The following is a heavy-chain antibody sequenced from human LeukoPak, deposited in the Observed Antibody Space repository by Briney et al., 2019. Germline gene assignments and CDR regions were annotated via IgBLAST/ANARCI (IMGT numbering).Heavy chain of an antibody. V-gene: IGHV4-34*01. CDR3: VRQGTNSGYYLLDY. Sequence: SETLSLTCAVYGAALSEYYWSWIRQSPGKGLEWIGEVAHRGPTVYSPTLNRKYNPSFKSRVTMSVDPSKNQFSLKLTSVTVADTATYYCVRQGTNSGYYLLDYWGQGHLVIVSS. CDR2: VAHRGPTVYSPTLNR. J-gene: IGHJ4*02. D-gene: IGHD3-22*01. CDR1: GAALSEYY.